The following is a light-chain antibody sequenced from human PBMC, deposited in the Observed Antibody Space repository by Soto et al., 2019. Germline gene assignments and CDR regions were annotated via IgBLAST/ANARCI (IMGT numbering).Light chain of an antibody. CDR1: SSDVGGYNF. CDR2: DVT. Sequence: QSVLTQPASVSGSPGQSITISCTGTSSDVGGYNFVSWYQQHPDKAPKLMIYDVTNRPSGVSNRFSGSKSGNTASLTISRLQAEDEADYYCSSYTSISTYVFGTGTKLTVL. CDR3: SSYTSISTYV. V-gene: IGLV2-14*01. J-gene: IGLJ1*01.